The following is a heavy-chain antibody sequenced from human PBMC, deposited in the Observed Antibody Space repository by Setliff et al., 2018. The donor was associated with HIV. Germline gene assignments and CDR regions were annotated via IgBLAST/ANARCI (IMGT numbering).Heavy chain of an antibody. CDR3: ARVGIAVAGYYSRWFDP. J-gene: IGHJ5*02. CDR2: IYHSGST. V-gene: IGHV4-4*02. Sequence: PSETLSLTCAVSGGSVSSSNWWSWVRQPPGKGLEWIGEIYHSGSTNYNPSLKSRVTIPVDKSKNQFSLKLSSVTAADTAVYYCARVGIAVAGYYSRWFDPWGQGTLVTVSS. CDR1: GGSVSSSNW. D-gene: IGHD6-19*01.